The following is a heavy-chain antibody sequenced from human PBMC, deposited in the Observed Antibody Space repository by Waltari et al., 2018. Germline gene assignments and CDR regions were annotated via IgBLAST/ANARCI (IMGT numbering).Heavy chain of an antibody. V-gene: IGHV4-34*01. CDR1: GGSFSGYY. CDR2: INHSGST. D-gene: IGHD6-6*01. Sequence: QVQLQQWGAGLLKPSETLSLTCAVYGGSFSGYYWSWIRQPPGKGLEWIGEINHSGSTNSNPSLKSRVTISVDTSKNQFSLKLSSVTAADTAVYYCARSRGSSSSYYFDYWGQGTLVTVSS. CDR3: ARSRGSSSSYYFDY. J-gene: IGHJ4*02.